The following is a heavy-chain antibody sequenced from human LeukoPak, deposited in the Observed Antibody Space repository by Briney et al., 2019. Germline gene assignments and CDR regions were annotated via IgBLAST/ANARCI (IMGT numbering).Heavy chain of an antibody. V-gene: IGHV1-8*01. CDR1: GYTFTSYD. J-gene: IGHJ4*02. D-gene: IGHD1-1*01. CDR2: MNPNSGNT. CDR3: SKKGQDDNGGKPD. Sequence: ASVKVSCKASGYTFTSYDINWVRQATGQGLEWMGWMNPNSGNTGYAQKFQGRVTMTRNTSISTAYMELSSLRSEDTAVYYCSKKGQDDNGGKPDWGQGTLVTVSS.